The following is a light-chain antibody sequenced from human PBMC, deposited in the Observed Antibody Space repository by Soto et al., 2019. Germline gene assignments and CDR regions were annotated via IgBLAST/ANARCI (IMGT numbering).Light chain of an antibody. J-gene: IGLJ1*01. Sequence: QSAPTQPPSASGSPGQSVTISCTGNSSDVGGYKFVSWHQQHPGKAPKLILYEVNKRPSGVPDRFSGSKSGNTASLTVSGLQADDEAEYYCSSYAGSNTFVFGTGTKVTVL. V-gene: IGLV2-8*01. CDR2: EVN. CDR1: SSDVGGYKF. CDR3: SSYAGSNTFV.